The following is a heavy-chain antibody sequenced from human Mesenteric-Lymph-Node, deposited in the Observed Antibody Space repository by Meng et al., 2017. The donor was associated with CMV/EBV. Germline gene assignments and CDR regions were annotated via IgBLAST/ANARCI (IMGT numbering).Heavy chain of an antibody. CDR3: ARGRVSYTTWSPQAF. V-gene: IGHV3-30*02. CDR1: GFTFSSFG. D-gene: IGHD6-6*01. Sequence: GESLKISCAASGFTFSSFGMHWVRQSPGKGLEWVAFIRYDGSNEYYADSVKGRFTISRDNSYDRLHLQMHSLRAEDTAIYYCARGRVSYTTWSPQAFWGQGTLVTVSS. J-gene: IGHJ4*02. CDR2: IRYDGSNE.